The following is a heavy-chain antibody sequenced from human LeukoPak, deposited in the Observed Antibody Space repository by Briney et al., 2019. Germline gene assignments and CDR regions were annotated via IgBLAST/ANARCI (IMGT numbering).Heavy chain of an antibody. D-gene: IGHD1-1*01. Sequence: GASVKVSCKASGGTVTTYTLTWVRQAPGQGLEWMGGIIPIFGTPNYAQKFQGRVTITADESTSTAYMELSSLRSEDTAVYYCATDGGHWNFNYWGQGTLVTVSS. CDR2: IIPIFGTP. CDR1: GGTVTTYT. CDR3: ATDGGHWNFNY. J-gene: IGHJ4*02. V-gene: IGHV1-69*13.